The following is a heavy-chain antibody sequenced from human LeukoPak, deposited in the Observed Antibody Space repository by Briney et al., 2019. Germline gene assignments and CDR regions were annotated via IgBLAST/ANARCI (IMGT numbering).Heavy chain of an antibody. D-gene: IGHD1-26*01. J-gene: IGHJ3*02. CDR2: IYHSGST. Sequence: SETLSLTCTVSGGSISSYYWSWIRQPPGKGLEWIGEIYHSGSTNYNPSLKSRVTISVDKSKNQFSLKLSSVTAADTAVYYCARAYSGSYLDAFDIRGQGTMVTVSS. CDR1: GGSISSYY. CDR3: ARAYSGSYLDAFDI. V-gene: IGHV4-59*12.